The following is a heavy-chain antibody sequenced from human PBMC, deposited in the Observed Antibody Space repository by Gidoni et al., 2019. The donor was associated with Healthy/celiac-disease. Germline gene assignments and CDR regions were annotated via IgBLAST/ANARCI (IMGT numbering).Heavy chain of an antibody. Sequence: QVQLQESGPGLVKPSQTLSLTCTVPGGSISSGSYYWSWIRQPAGKGLEWIGRIYTSGSTNYNPSLKSRVTISVDTSKNQFSLKLSSVTAADTAVYYCAREPLWFGELFDAFDIWGQGTMVTVSS. J-gene: IGHJ3*02. D-gene: IGHD3-10*01. CDR1: GGSISSGSYY. V-gene: IGHV4-61*02. CDR2: IYTSGST. CDR3: AREPLWFGELFDAFDI.